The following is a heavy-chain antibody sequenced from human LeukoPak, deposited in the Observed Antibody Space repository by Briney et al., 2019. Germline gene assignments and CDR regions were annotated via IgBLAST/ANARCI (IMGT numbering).Heavy chain of an antibody. CDR1: GYTFTSYG. CDR2: ISAYNGNT. D-gene: IGHD4-23*01. V-gene: IGHV1-18*01. Sequence: GASVKVSCKASGYTFTSYGISWVRQAPGQGLEWMGWISAYNGNTNYAQKLQGRVTMTTDTSTSTAYMELRSLRSDDTAVYYCARDDKNRYGGNSLDYWGQGTLVTVSS. J-gene: IGHJ4*02. CDR3: ARDDKNRYGGNSLDY.